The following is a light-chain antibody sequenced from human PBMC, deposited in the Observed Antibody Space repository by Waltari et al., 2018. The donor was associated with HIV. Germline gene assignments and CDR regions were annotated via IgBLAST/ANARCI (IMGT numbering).Light chain of an antibody. V-gene: IGLV1-40*01. J-gene: IGLJ3*02. Sequence: QSVLTQPPSVSGAAGQRVTISCTGSSSNIGTGYDVHRYQKLPRTAPKCRIYGTSNRPSGVPDRFSGSQSGTSASLAITVLQAEDEADYYCQSYDSSLLWVFGGGTKLTVL. CDR1: SSNIGTGYD. CDR3: QSYDSSLLWV. CDR2: GTS.